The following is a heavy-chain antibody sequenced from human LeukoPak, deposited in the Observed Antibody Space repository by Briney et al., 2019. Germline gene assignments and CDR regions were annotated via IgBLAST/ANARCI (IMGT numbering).Heavy chain of an antibody. J-gene: IGHJ1*01. CDR1: GGSFSGYY. CDR3: ARGGYYDSSGYSAAEYFQH. Sequence: SESLSLTCAVYGGSFSGYYWSWIRQPPGKGLEWIGEIIPSVSTNYNPSLKSRVTISVDKSKNQFSLRLSSVTAADTAVYFCARGGYYDSSGYSAAEYFQHWGQGTLVTVSS. V-gene: IGHV4-34*01. D-gene: IGHD3-22*01. CDR2: IIPSVST.